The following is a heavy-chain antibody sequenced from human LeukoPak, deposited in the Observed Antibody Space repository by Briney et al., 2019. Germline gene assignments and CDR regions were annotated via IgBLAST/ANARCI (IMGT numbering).Heavy chain of an antibody. J-gene: IGHJ5*02. CDR1: GGSISSSSYY. D-gene: IGHD2-2*01. CDR3: ASFIVVVPAAANWFDP. Sequence: SETLSLTCTVSGGSISSSSYYWGWIRQPPGKGLEWIGSIYYSGSTYYNPSLKSRVTISVDTSKNQFSLKLSSVTAADTAVYYCASFIVVVPAAANWFDPWGQGTLVTVSS. V-gene: IGHV4-39*01. CDR2: IYYSGST.